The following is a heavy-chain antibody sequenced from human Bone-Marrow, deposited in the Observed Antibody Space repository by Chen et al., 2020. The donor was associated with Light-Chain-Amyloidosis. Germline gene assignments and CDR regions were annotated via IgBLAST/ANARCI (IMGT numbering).Heavy chain of an antibody. V-gene: IGHV5-51*01. Sequence: PNYWIGWVRQMPGKGLEWMGVIYPDDSDARYSPSLEGQVTISADKSITXXXXQWRSLKASDTAMYYCARRRDGYNFDYWGQGTLVTVSS. J-gene: IGHJ4*02. CDR3: ARRRDGYNFDY. CDR1: PNYW. CDR2: IYPDDSDA. D-gene: IGHD5-12*01.